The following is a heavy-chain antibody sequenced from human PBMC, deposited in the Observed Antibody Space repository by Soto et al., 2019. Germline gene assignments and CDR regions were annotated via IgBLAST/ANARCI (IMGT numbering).Heavy chain of an antibody. V-gene: IGHV3-21*01. Sequence: GGSLRLSCAASGFTFSSYSMNWVRQAPGKGLEWVSSISSSSSYIYYADSVKGRFTISRDNAKNSLYLQMNSLRAEDTAVYYCARVAGPLNYYDSNAFDYWGQGTLVTVSS. D-gene: IGHD3-22*01. CDR2: ISSSSSYI. CDR3: ARVAGPLNYYDSNAFDY. J-gene: IGHJ4*02. CDR1: GFTFSSYS.